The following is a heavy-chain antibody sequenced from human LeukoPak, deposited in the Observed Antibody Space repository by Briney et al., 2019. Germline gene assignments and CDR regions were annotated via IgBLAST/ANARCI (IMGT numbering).Heavy chain of an antibody. CDR2: ISGSGTTK. J-gene: IGHJ4*02. V-gene: IGHV3-48*03. CDR1: GFTFANYE. CDR3: AKRHCSSTNCYRYYFDY. D-gene: IGHD2-2*01. Sequence: GGSLRLSCAASGFTFANYEMNWVRQAPGMGLEWVSYISGSGTTKHYADSVKGRFTISRDNSKNSLYLQMNSLRAEDTAVYYCAKRHCSSTNCYRYYFDYWGQGTLVTVSS.